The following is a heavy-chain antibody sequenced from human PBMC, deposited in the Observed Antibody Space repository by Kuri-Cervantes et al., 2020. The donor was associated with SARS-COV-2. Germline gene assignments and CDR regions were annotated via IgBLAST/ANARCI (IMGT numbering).Heavy chain of an antibody. J-gene: IGHJ6*03. CDR2: ISSSGSTI. V-gene: IGHV3-11*04. CDR1: GFTFSNAW. Sequence: GGSLRLSCAASGFTFSNAWMSWVRQAPGKGLEWVSYISSSGSTIYYADSVKGRFTISRDNAKNSLYLQMNSLRAEDTAVYYCARAPLYYYYMDVWGKGTTVTVSS. CDR3: ARAPLYYYYMDV.